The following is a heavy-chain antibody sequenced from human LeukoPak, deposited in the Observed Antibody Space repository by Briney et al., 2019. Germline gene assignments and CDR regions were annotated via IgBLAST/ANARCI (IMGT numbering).Heavy chain of an antibody. J-gene: IGHJ6*02. Sequence: SETLSLTCAVYGGSFSGYYWSWLHQPPGKGLEWIGEINHSGSTNYNPTLKSRVTISVDTSKNQFSLKLSSVTAADTAVYYCARGLVSSSGYYYYGMDVWGQGTTVTVSS. CDR3: ARGLVSSSGYYYYGMDV. V-gene: IGHV4-34*01. CDR1: GGSFSGYY. CDR2: INHSGST. D-gene: IGHD3-22*01.